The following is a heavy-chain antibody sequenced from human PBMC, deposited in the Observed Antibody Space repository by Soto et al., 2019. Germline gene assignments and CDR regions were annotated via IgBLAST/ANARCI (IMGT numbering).Heavy chain of an antibody. D-gene: IGHD1-26*01. J-gene: IGHJ3*01. CDR1: GGSISSDNHF. Sequence: QVQLQEAGPGLVKPSQTLSLTCIVSGGSISSDNHFWSWIRQPPGKGLEWIGYIFYSGSAYYSSSLKSRVSISIDTSMNQFFLNLSSVTAADTAMYYCAREVITTVHQGVDDAFDLWGQGTMVTVSS. CDR2: IFYSGSA. V-gene: IGHV4-30-4*01. CDR3: AREVITTVHQGVDDAFDL.